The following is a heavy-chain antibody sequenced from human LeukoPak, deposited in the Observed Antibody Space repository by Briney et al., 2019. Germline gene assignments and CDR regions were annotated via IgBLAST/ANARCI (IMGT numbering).Heavy chain of an antibody. CDR3: ARGRITMVRGVMNY. J-gene: IGHJ4*02. CDR1: GYTFTGYY. CDR2: INPNSGGT. D-gene: IGHD3-10*01. V-gene: IGHV1-2*02. Sequence: GASVKVSCKASGYTFTGYYMHWVRQAPGQGLEWMGWINPNSGGTNYAQKFQGRVTMTRDTSISTAYMELSRLRSEDTAVYYCARGRITMVRGVMNYWGQGTLVTVSS.